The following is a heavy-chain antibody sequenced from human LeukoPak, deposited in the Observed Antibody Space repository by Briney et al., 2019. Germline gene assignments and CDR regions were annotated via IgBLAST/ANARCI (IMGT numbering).Heavy chain of an antibody. Sequence: GGSLRLSCAASGFTFSSYWMSRVRQAPGKGLEWVAVISYDGSNKYYADSVKGRFTISRDNSKNTLYLQMNSLRAEDTAVYYCAKDPGDSAVAGTGYWGQGTLVTVSS. V-gene: IGHV3-30*18. CDR3: AKDPGDSAVAGTGY. J-gene: IGHJ4*02. CDR2: ISYDGSNK. CDR1: GFTFSSYW. D-gene: IGHD6-19*01.